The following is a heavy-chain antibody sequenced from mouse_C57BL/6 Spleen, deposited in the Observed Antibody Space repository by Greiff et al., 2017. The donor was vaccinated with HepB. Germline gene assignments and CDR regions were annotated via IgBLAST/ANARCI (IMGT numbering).Heavy chain of an antibody. CDR2: IHPNSGST. V-gene: IGHV1-64*01. CDR3: ANYYGSSYEGYFDV. D-gene: IGHD1-1*01. Sequence: QLQQPGAELVKPGASVKLSCKASGYTFTSYWMHWVKQRPGQGLEWIGMIHPNSGSTNYNEKFKSKATLTVDKSSSTAYMQLSSLTSEDSAVYYCANYYGSSYEGYFDVWGTGTTVTVSS. CDR1: GYTFTSYW. J-gene: IGHJ1*03.